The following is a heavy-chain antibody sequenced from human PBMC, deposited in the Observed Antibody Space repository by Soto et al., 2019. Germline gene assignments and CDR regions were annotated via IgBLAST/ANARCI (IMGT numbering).Heavy chain of an antibody. CDR3: ARQTGGFGYYFDY. CDR2: VYYSGRT. V-gene: IGHV4-39*01. Sequence: QLQLQESGPGLVKPSETLSLICTVSGGSISSNLYYWGWVRQPPGKGLEWIGAVYYSGRTWYNPSLNSRVIISVDTLRNQFSLNLRSVTASDTAVYYCARQTGGFGYYFDYWGQGALVTVSS. D-gene: IGHD3-16*01. J-gene: IGHJ4*02. CDR1: GGSISSNLYY.